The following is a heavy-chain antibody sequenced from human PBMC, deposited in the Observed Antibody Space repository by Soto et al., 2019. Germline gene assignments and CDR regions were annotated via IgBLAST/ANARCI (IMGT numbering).Heavy chain of an antibody. CDR3: ARGDIVVVLDY. D-gene: IGHD2-21*01. Sequence: SETLSLTCTVSGDSISSGDYYWSWIRQPPGKGLEWIGYIYYSGSTHYNPSLKSRVTISVDTSKNQFSLKLSSVTAADTAVYYCARGDIVVVLDYWGQGTLVTVSS. V-gene: IGHV4-30-4*01. J-gene: IGHJ4*02. CDR1: GDSISSGDYY. CDR2: IYYSGST.